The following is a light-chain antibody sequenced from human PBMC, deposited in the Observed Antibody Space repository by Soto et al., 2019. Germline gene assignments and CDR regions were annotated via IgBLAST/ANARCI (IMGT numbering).Light chain of an antibody. CDR2: EVD. CDR3: CSYASTITWV. CDR1: SSDVGTYNL. Sequence: QSALTQPASVSGSPGQSITISCTGTSSDVGTYNLVSWYQQHPGKAPKLLISEVDKRPSGVSNRFSGSKSGNRASLTISGLQAEDEADSYCCSYASTITWVFGGGTKVTVL. J-gene: IGLJ3*02. V-gene: IGLV2-23*02.